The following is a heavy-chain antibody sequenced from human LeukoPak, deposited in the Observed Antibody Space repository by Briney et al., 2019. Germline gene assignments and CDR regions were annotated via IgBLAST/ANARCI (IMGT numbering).Heavy chain of an antibody. Sequence: SETLSLTCTVSGNSISSYYWSWIRQPAGKGLEWIGRIYTSGSTNYNPSLKSRVTISVDTSKNQFSLKLSSVTAADTAVYYCAREVAAAGTGIDYWGQGTLVTVSS. CDR3: AREVAAAGTGIDY. V-gene: IGHV4-4*07. J-gene: IGHJ4*02. D-gene: IGHD6-13*01. CDR1: GNSISSYY. CDR2: IYTSGST.